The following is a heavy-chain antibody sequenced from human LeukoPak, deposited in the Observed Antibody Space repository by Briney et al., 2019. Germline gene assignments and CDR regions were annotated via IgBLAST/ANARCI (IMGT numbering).Heavy chain of an antibody. CDR1: GFTFSNYG. Sequence: GGTLRLSCAASGFTFSNYGMSWVRQAPGKGLEWVSSITSSGDDTYYADSVKGRFTISRDNSMNTLSLQMNSPRAEDTAIYYCAKRFGVYWFFDLWGRGTLVTVSS. CDR2: ITSSGDDT. J-gene: IGHJ2*01. V-gene: IGHV3-23*01. D-gene: IGHD3-16*01. CDR3: AKRFGVYWFFDL.